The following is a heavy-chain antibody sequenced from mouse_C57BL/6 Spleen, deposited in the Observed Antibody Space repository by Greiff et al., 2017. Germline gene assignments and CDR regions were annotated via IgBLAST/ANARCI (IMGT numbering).Heavy chain of an antibody. CDR3: ARFSRYDYFYSMDY. V-gene: IGHV1-69*01. Sequence: QVQLQQPGAELVMPGASVKLSCKASGYTFTSYWMHWVKQSPGQGLEWIGEIDPSDSYTNYNQKFKGKSTLTVDKSYSTAYMQLSSLTSEDSAVYYSARFSRYDYFYSMDYWGQGTSVTVSS. J-gene: IGHJ4*01. CDR1: GYTFTSYW. D-gene: IGHD2-4*01. CDR2: IDPSDSYT.